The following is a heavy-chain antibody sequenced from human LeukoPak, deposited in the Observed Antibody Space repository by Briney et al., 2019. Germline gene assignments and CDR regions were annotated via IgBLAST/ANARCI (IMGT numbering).Heavy chain of an antibody. Sequence: SETLSLTCTVSGGSITPYYWGWIRQPPGKGLEWIGYIYYSGSTNYNSSLKSRVTMSVDTSKNQFSLKLTSVTAADTAVYYRARYNGYAGDYFDYWGQGTLDSVSS. D-gene: IGHD5-12*01. CDR3: ARYNGYAGDYFDY. V-gene: IGHV4-59*08. CDR1: GGSITPYY. J-gene: IGHJ4*02. CDR2: IYYSGST.